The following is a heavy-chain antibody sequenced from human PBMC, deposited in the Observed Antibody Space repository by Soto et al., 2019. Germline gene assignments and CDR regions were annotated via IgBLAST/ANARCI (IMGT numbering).Heavy chain of an antibody. J-gene: IGHJ4*02. CDR3: ARAPMVITRSYFDL. D-gene: IGHD2-21*01. CDR1: GGSFTNFY. Sequence: SETLSLTCTVSGGSFTNFYWSWVRQPPGKGLEWIGYISDSGNTNYNPSLKGRVSISLDTSKKQLSLKLTSVTAADTAVYFCARAPMVITRSYFDLCGQGTPVTVSS. V-gene: IGHV4-59*12. CDR2: ISDSGNT.